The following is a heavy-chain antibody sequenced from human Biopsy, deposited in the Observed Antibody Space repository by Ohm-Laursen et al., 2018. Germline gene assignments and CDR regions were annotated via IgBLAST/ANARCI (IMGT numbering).Heavy chain of an antibody. V-gene: IGHV4-34*01. CDR1: GGSFSGYY. CDR2: INHSGST. J-gene: IGHJ6*02. Sequence: TLSLTCDVFGGSFSGYYWSWIRQPPGKGLEWIREINHSGSTNYNPSLKSRVTISVDTSKNQFSLKLSSVTAADTAVYYCARGRGYCGGDCYPTYYYYYGMDVWGQGTTVTVSS. CDR3: ARGRGYCGGDCYPTYYYYYGMDV. D-gene: IGHD2-21*02.